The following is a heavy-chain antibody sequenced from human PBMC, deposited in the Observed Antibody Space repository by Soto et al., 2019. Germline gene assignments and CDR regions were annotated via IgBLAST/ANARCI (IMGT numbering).Heavy chain of an antibody. D-gene: IGHD3-10*01. CDR1: GYTFTSYD. J-gene: IGHJ3*02. CDR2: MNPNSGNT. V-gene: IGHV1-8*01. CDR3: XXXXXXYDSGDDAFDI. Sequence: QVQLVQSGAEVKKPGASVKVSCKASGYTFTSYDXXXXXXXXXQGLEWMGWMNPNSGNTGYAQKFQGRVTMTRNTXXXXXXXXXXXXXXXXXXXXXXXXXXXXYDSGDDAFDIWGQGTMVTVSS.